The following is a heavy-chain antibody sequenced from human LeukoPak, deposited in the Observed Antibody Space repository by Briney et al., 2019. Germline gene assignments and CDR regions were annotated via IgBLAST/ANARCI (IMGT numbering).Heavy chain of an antibody. J-gene: IGHJ4*02. CDR2: ISSSSSYI. V-gene: IGHV3-21*01. CDR3: ARLPTLYYDILTGYHDY. D-gene: IGHD3-9*01. Sequence: NPGRSLRLSCAASGCTFDDYAMHWVRQAPGKGLEWVSSISSSSSYIYYADSVKGRFTISRDNAKNSLYLQMNSLRAEDTAVYYCARLPTLYYDILTGYHDYWGQGTLVTVSS. CDR1: GCTFDDYA.